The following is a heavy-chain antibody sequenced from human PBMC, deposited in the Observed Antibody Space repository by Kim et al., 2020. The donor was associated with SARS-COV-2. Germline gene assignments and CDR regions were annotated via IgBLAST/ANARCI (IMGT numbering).Heavy chain of an antibody. J-gene: IGHJ6*02. D-gene: IGHD2-2*02. CDR1: GFTFSSYG. CDR2: IWYDGSNK. CDR3: ARDLYCSSTSCYTVRGKGYYYYGMDV. Sequence: GGSLRLSCAASGFTFSSYGMHWVRQAPGKGLEWVAVIWYDGSNKYYADSVKGRFTISRDNSKNTLYLQMNSLRAEDTAVYYCARDLYCSSTSCYTVRGKGYYYYGMDVWGQGTTVTVSS. V-gene: IGHV3-33*01.